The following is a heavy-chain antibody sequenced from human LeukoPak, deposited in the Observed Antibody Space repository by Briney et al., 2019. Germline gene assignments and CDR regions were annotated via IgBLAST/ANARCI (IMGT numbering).Heavy chain of an antibody. V-gene: IGHV1-18*01. Sequence: ASVKVSCKASGYTFTSYDINWVRQAPGQGLEWMGWISTYNGNTNYAQKLQGRVTMTTDTSMITAYMELRSLRSDGTAVYYCARSEDSSGYYGVLDYWGQGTLVTVSS. CDR1: GYTFTSYD. CDR3: ARSEDSSGYYGVLDY. CDR2: ISTYNGNT. J-gene: IGHJ4*02. D-gene: IGHD3-22*01.